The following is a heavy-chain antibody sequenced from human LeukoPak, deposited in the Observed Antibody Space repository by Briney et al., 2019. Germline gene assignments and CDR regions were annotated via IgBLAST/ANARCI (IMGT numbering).Heavy chain of an antibody. CDR1: GGSISTYY. J-gene: IGHJ4*02. Sequence: PSETLSLTCTVSGGSISTYYWNWIRQPPGKGLEWIGNIYYSGSTRYNPSLKSRIAISVDTSKNQFSLKLSSVTAADTAVYYCARLGGYYDPPDYWGQGTLVTVSS. CDR2: IYYSGST. V-gene: IGHV4-59*01. CDR3: ARLGGYYDPPDY. D-gene: IGHD3-22*01.